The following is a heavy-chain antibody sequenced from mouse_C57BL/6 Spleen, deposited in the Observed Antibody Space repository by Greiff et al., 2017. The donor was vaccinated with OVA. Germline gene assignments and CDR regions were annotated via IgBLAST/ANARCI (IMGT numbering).Heavy chain of an antibody. CDR1: GYAFSSSW. D-gene: IGHD2-5*01. CDR3: APYSNYEAWFAY. V-gene: IGHV1-82*01. J-gene: IGHJ3*01. Sequence: VQGVESGPELVKPGASVKISCKASGYAFSSSWMNWVKQRPGKGLEWIGRIYPGDGDTNYNGKFKGKATLTADKSSSTAYMQLSSLTSEDSAVYFCAPYSNYEAWFAYWGQGTLVTVSA. CDR2: IYPGDGDT.